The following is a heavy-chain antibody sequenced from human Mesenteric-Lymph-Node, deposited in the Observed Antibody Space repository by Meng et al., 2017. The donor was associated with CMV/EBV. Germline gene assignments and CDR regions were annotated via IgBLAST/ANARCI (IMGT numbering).Heavy chain of an antibody. J-gene: IGHJ6*02. D-gene: IGHD3-3*01. Sequence: GGSLRLSCAASGFTFSSYEMNWVRQAPGKGLDWVSVIYRGVSSTYYADSVKGRFTVSRDDFKNTVYLEMYSLTAEDTAVYYCAKDNRVWSTYPCDGMDVWGRGTTVTVSS. CDR2: IYRGVSST. CDR1: GFTFSSYE. CDR3: AKDNRVWSTYPCDGMDV. V-gene: IGHV3-23*03.